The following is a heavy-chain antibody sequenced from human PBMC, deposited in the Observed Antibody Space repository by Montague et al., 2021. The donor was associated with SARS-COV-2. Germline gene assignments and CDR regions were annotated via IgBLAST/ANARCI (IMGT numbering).Heavy chain of an antibody. V-gene: IGHV4-59*01. CDR2: IYDGGAV. CDR1: GGSITGYY. J-gene: IGHJ3*02. D-gene: IGHD4-23*01. Sequence: SETLSLTCTVSGGSITGYYWSWLRRSPGKGLEWIAYIYDGGAVNYNPSLGSRVTISTDTSKNQLPLKVNSVTAADTAVYYCVRGHPYGGPRGAYDIWGQGTVVTVSS. CDR3: VRGHPYGGPRGAYDI.